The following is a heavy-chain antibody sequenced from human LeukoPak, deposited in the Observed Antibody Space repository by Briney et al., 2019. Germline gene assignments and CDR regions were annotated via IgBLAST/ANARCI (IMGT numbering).Heavy chain of an antibody. CDR3: ARDAEQWPNYYYYGMDV. V-gene: IGHV4-59*12. CDR2: IYYSGST. J-gene: IGHJ6*02. D-gene: IGHD6-19*01. CDR1: GGSISSYY. Sequence: SETLSLTCTVSGGSISSYYWSWIRQPPGKGLEWIGYIYYSGSTYYNPSLKSRVTISVDTSKNQFSLKPSSVTAADTAVYYCARDAEQWPNYYYYGMDVWGQGTTVTVSS.